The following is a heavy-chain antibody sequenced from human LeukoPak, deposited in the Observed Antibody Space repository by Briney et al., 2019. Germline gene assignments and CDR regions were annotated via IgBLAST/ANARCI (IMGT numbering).Heavy chain of an antibody. CDR3: ARGPWDYDFLYFDY. J-gene: IGHJ4*02. D-gene: IGHD3-3*01. CDR1: GGSISSGSYY. Sequence: SETLSLTCTVSGGSISSGSYYWSWIRQPAGKGLEWIGRIYTSGSTNYNPSLKSRVTISVDTSKNQFSLKLSSVTAADTAVYYCARGPWDYDFLYFDYWGQGTLVTVSS. V-gene: IGHV4-61*02. CDR2: IYTSGST.